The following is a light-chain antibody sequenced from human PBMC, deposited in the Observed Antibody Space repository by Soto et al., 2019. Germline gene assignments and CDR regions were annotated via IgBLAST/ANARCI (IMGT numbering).Light chain of an antibody. CDR2: GAS. V-gene: IGKV3D-20*02. Sequence: EIVWTQSPGTLSLSPGERATLSCRASQSVSNNYLAWYQQKPGQAPRLLIYGASNRATGIPDRFSGSGSGTDFTLTISRLEPEDFAVYYCQQRNNWPPGITFGQGTRLEIK. CDR1: QSVSNNY. J-gene: IGKJ5*01. CDR3: QQRNNWPPGIT.